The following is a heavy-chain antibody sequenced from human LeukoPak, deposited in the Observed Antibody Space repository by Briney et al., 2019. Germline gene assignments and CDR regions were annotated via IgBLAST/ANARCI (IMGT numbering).Heavy chain of an antibody. CDR1: RGSITNYY. CDR2: SYYSGST. D-gene: IGHD6-13*01. J-gene: IGHJ6*03. V-gene: IGHV4-59*08. Sequence: TSETLSLTCTVSRGSITNYYWSWIRRPPGKGLEWIGYSYYSGSTNYNPSLKSRVTISVDTSKNQFSLKLSSVTAADTAVYYCARRPPRIAAAGYYYYMDVWGKGTTVTVSS. CDR3: ARRPPRIAAAGYYYYMDV.